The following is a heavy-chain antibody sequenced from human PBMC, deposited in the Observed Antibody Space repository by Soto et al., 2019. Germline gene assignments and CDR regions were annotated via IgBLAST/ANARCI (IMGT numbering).Heavy chain of an antibody. V-gene: IGHV3-23*01. Sequence: EVQLLESGGGLVQPGGSLRLSCAASGFTFSSYAMSWVRQAPGKGMEWVSAISGSGGSTYYADSVKGRFTISRDNSKNTLYLQMNSLRAEDTAVYYCAKVIVVVTWYFDLWGRGTLVTVSS. D-gene: IGHD3-22*01. CDR3: AKVIVVVTWYFDL. J-gene: IGHJ2*01. CDR2: ISGSGGST. CDR1: GFTFSSYA.